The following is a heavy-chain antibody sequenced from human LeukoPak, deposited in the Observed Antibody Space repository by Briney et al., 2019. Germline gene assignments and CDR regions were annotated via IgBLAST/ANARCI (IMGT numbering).Heavy chain of an antibody. CDR2: ISSTGRT. CDR1: GASISSDTYF. J-gene: IGHJ5*02. CDR3: AKGAGPPWFDP. V-gene: IGHV4-61*02. Sequence: PSQTLSLTCTVSGASISSDTYFWSWIRQPAGKGLEWIGRISSTGRTYYNPSLTSRVTISVDTSKNQISMKLSSVTAADTAAYYCAKGAGPPWFDPWGQGTLVTVSS. D-gene: IGHD6-19*01.